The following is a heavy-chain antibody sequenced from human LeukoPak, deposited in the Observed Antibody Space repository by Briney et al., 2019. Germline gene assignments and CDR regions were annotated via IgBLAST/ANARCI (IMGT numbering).Heavy chain of an antibody. CDR2: INQDGSEK. D-gene: IGHD2-2*01. Sequence: GSLRLSYAASGFTFSTYWMTWVRQAPGKGLEWVATINQDGSEKYYVDSVKGRFTISRDNAKNSLYLQVSSLRAEDTAVYYCVSDIVVIPTTIRDYWGQGTLVTVSS. CDR3: VSDIVVIPTTIRDY. CDR1: GFTFSTYW. J-gene: IGHJ4*02. V-gene: IGHV3-7*01.